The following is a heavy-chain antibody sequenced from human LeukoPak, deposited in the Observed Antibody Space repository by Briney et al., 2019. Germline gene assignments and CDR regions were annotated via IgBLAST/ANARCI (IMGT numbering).Heavy chain of an antibody. CDR2: INPNSGGT. CDR1: GYTFTGYY. CDR3: ARDHCSSTSCYIAEYFQH. J-gene: IGHJ1*01. V-gene: IGHV1-2*02. Sequence: ASVKVSCKASGYTFTGYYMHWVRQAPGQGLEWMGWINPNSGGTNYAQKFQGRVTMTRDTSISTAYMELSRLRSDDTAVYYCARDHCSSTSCYIAEYFQHWGQGTLVTVPS. D-gene: IGHD2-2*01.